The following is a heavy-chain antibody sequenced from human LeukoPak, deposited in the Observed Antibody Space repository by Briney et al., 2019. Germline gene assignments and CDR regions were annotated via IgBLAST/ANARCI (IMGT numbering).Heavy chain of an antibody. V-gene: IGHV1-3*01. J-gene: IGHJ4*02. CDR2: INAGNGNT. D-gene: IGHD6-13*01. CDR3: ASGRGRGDSQQLDSFDY. Sequence: GASVKVSCKASGYTFTSYAMHWVRQAPGQRLEWMGWINAGNGNTKYSQKFQGRVTITRDTSASTAYMELSSLRSEDTAVYYCASGRGRGDSQQLDSFDYWGQGTLVTVSS. CDR1: GYTFTSYA.